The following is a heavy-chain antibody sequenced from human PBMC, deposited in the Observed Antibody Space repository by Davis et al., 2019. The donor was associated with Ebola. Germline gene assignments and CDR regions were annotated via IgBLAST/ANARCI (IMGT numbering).Heavy chain of an antibody. CDR3: ARARIVVVPAATNLYYYYGMDV. V-gene: IGHV3-7*01. CDR2: TKPDGSEK. D-gene: IGHD2-2*01. Sequence: GESLKISCAASGFTFNSYWMSWVRQAPGKGLQWVANTKPDGSEKFYVDSVKGRFTISRDNAKNSLYLQMNSLRAEDTAVYYCARARIVVVPAATNLYYYYGMDVWGQGTTVTVSS. J-gene: IGHJ6*02. CDR1: GFTFNSYW.